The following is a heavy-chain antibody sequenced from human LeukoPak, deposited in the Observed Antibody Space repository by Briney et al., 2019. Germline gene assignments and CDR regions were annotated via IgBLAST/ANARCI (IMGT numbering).Heavy chain of an antibody. CDR3: ARDDDTSSHYSLFHY. V-gene: IGHV3-33*01. CDR2: FWAHGSSE. D-gene: IGHD3-22*01. CDR1: GFTLTKYG. Sequence: GGSLRLSCAASGFTLTKYGMHWVRQAPGKGLGWGAVFWAHGSSEYYSDSVKGRFSISRDTSRSTVHLQMNSLRAEDTAVYYCARDDDTSSHYSLFHYWGQGTRVTVSS. J-gene: IGHJ4*02.